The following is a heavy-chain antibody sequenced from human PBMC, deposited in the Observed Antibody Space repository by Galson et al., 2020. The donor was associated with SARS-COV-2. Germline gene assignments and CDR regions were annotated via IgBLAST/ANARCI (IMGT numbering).Heavy chain of an antibody. CDR2: ISSDGSRT. Sequence: GGSLRLSCAASGFSFSSYDINWVRQAPGKGLEWVALISSDGSRTYYVDSVKGRFTISRDNSYNTLYLQMDSLTPEDTAVYYCASIGNYFGPWGMGTLVTVSS. V-gene: IGHV3-30*01. D-gene: IGHD1-7*01. CDR1: GFSFSSYD. J-gene: IGHJ5*02. CDR3: ASIGNYFGP.